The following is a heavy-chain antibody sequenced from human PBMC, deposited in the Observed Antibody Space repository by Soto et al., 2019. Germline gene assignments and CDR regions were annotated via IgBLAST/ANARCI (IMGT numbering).Heavy chain of an antibody. D-gene: IGHD6-13*01. J-gene: IGHJ6*02. CDR2: INHSGST. CDR3: ARGHSSSWYGDYYYGMDV. V-gene: IGHV4-34*01. CDR1: GGSFNGYY. Sequence: SETLSLTCAVYGGSFNGYYWSWIRQPPGKGLEWIGEINHSGSTNYNPSLKSRVTISVDTSKNQFSLKLSSVTAADTAVYYCARGHSSSWYGDYYYGMDVWGQGTTVTVSS.